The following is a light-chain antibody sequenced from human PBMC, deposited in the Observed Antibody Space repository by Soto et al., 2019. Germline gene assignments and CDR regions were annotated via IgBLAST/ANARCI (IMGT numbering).Light chain of an antibody. CDR1: NSDVGGYNY. Sequence: QSVLTQPASVSGSPGQSITVSCTGTNSDVGGYNYVSWYQQHPGEVPKLLIYEVTNRPSGVSNRFSASKSVNTASLTISGLQAEDEADYYCSSYTSSGTWVFGGGTKLTV. V-gene: IGLV2-14*01. CDR3: SSYTSSGTWV. CDR2: EVT. J-gene: IGLJ3*02.